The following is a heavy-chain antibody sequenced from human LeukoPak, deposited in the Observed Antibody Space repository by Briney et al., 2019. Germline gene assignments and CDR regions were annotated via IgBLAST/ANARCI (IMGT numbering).Heavy chain of an antibody. Sequence: PSETLSLTCAVYGGSFSGYYWSWIRQPPGKGLEWIGEINHSGSTNYNPSLKSRVTISVDTSKNQFSLKLSSVTAADTAVYYCARNTMDLAWYYFDYWGQGTLVTVSS. CDR3: ARNTMDLAWYYFDY. V-gene: IGHV4-34*01. J-gene: IGHJ4*02. CDR1: GGSFSGYY. D-gene: IGHD3-3*01. CDR2: INHSGST.